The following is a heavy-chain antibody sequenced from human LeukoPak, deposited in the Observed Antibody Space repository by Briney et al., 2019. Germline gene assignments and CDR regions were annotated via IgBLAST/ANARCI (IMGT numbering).Heavy chain of an antibody. CDR2: IYYSGST. J-gene: IGHJ6*02. V-gene: IGHV4-59*08. CDR3: ARRDYNYYGMDV. Sequence: PSETLSLTCTVSGGSISSYYWSWIRQPPGKGLEWIASIYYSGSTNYNPSLQSRVTTSVDTSKNQFSLKLSSVTATDKAVYYCARRDYNYYGMDVWGRGTTVTVSS. CDR1: GGSISSYY.